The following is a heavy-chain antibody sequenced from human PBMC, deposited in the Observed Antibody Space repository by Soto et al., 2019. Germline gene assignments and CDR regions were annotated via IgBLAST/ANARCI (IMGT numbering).Heavy chain of an antibody. V-gene: IGHV1-18*01. CDR2: ISAYNGNT. Sequence: ASVKVSCKASGYTFTSYGISWVRQAPGQGLEWMGWISAYNGNTNYAQKLQGRVTMTTDTSTSTAYMELRSLRSDDTAVYYCATVVTAAPEHPTIDYWGQGTLVTVSS. D-gene: IGHD2-21*02. J-gene: IGHJ4*02. CDR1: GYTFTSYG. CDR3: ATVVTAAPEHPTIDY.